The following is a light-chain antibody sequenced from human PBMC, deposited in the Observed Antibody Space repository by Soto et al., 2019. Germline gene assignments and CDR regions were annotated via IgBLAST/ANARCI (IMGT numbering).Light chain of an antibody. CDR2: EVS. CDR1: DRDVGGHSH. J-gene: IGLJ3*02. CDR3: CSYVAGDSWV. Sequence: QSALTQPPSASGSPGQAVTISCTGSDRDVGGHSHVSWYQQHPGEAPKLMIYEVSKRPSGVPDRFSGSKSGNTASLTVSGLQADDEADYYCCSYVAGDSWVFGGGTKLTVL. V-gene: IGLV2-8*01.